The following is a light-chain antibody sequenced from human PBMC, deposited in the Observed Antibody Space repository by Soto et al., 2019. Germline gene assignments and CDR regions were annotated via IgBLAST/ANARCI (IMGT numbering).Light chain of an antibody. CDR2: GAS. CDR1: QSVTGSY. V-gene: IGKV3-20*01. CDR3: QQYGSSPPT. J-gene: IGKJ1*01. Sequence: ELELTQSPGTLSLSPREETKLTSRASQSVTGSYLAWYQQKPGQAPRLLIYGASTRATGIPDRFSGSGSGTDFTLTISRPEPEDFAVYCCQQYGSSPPTFGQGTKV.